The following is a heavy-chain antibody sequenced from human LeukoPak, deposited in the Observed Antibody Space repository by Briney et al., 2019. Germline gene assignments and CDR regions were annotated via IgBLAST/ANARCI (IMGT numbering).Heavy chain of an antibody. CDR3: ARVYYYGMDV. V-gene: IGHV3-74*01. Sequence: GGALRLSCAASGFTFVSYWMYWVRQAPGKGRVWVSLINSDGTNTNYADSVKGRFTISRDNAKNTLYLQMNSLRAEDTAVYYCARVYYYGMDVWGQGTTVTVSS. J-gene: IGHJ6*02. CDR2: INSDGTNT. CDR1: GFTFVSYW.